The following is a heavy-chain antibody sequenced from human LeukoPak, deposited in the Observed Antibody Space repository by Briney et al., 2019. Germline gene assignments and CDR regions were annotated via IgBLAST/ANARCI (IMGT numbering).Heavy chain of an antibody. CDR3: ANTSYLYYYGSGSYVYNWFDP. J-gene: IGHJ5*02. V-gene: IGHV1-69*01. D-gene: IGHD3-10*01. Sequence: SVKVSCTASGGTFSSYAISWVRQAPGQGLEWMGGIIPIFGTANYAQKFQGRVTITADESTSTAYMELSSLRSEDTAVYYCANTSYLYYYGSGSYVYNWFDPWGQGTLVTVSS. CDR1: GGTFSSYA. CDR2: IIPIFGTA.